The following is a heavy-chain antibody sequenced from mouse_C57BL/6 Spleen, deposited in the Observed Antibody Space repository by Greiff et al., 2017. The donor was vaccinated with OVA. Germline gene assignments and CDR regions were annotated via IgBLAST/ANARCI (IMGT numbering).Heavy chain of an antibody. CDR1: GYTFTSYW. D-gene: IGHD1-1*01. CDR2: IDPNSGGT. V-gene: IGHV1-72*01. Sequence: VQLQQPGAELVKPGASVKLSCKASGYTFTSYWMHWVKQRPGRGLEWIGRIDPNSGGTKYNEKFKSKATLTVDKPSSTAYMQLSSLTSEDSAVYYCARHYGSSYERYLYSMDYWGQGTSVTVSS. J-gene: IGHJ4*01. CDR3: ARHYGSSYERYLYSMDY.